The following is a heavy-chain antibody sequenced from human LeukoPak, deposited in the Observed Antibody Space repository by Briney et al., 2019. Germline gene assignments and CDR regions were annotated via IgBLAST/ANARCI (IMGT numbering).Heavy chain of an antibody. CDR1: GGSISSSSYY. J-gene: IGHJ6*04. Sequence: SETLSLTCTVSGGSISSSSYYWGWIRQPPGKGLEWIGSIYYSGSTYYNPSLKSRVTISVDTSKNQFSLKLSSVTAADTAVYYCARDRPRGLTMDVWGKGTTVTVSS. D-gene: IGHD3-9*01. CDR3: ARDRPRGLTMDV. CDR2: IYYSGST. V-gene: IGHV4-39*07.